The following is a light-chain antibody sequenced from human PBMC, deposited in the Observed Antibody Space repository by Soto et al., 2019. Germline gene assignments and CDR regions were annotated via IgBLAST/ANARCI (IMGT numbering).Light chain of an antibody. V-gene: IGKV1-9*01. J-gene: IGKJ1*01. CDR2: AAS. CDR1: QGISSY. Sequence: IQLTQSPSSLSASVGDRVTITCRASQGISSYLAWYQQKPGKAPKLLIYAASTLQSGVPSRFSGSGYGTEFTLTISSLQPDDLATYYCQQYNSYSRTFGQGTKVDIK. CDR3: QQYNSYSRT.